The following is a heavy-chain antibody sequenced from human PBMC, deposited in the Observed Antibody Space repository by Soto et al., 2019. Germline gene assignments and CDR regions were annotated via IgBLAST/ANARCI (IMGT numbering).Heavy chain of an antibody. Sequence: QVQLQESGPGLVKPSETLSLTCAVSGGSISSDNWWSWVRQPPGMGLEWIGEIFHTGNTNYNPSRESRLTISVDTSKNHFSLKLNSLTAADTAVYFCVSAGGVGGRSPIWGQGTMVTVSS. V-gene: IGHV4-4*02. D-gene: IGHD1-26*01. CDR1: GGSISSDNW. CDR3: VSAGGVGGRSPI. J-gene: IGHJ3*02. CDR2: IFHTGNT.